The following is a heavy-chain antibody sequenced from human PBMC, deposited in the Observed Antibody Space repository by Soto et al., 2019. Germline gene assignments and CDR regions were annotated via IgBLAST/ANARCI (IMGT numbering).Heavy chain of an antibody. CDR2: INPSGGST. J-gene: IGHJ6*02. V-gene: IGHV1-46*01. CDR3: ARAVVESPDV. D-gene: IGHD3-10*01. CDR1: GYTLIMYY. Sequence: ASLKVSCKASGYTLIMYYIHWMRQAPGQGLEWMGKINPSGGSTSYAQKFQGRVTMTRDTSTSTVYMELSSLRSEDTAVYYCARAVVESPDVWGQGTTVNVSS.